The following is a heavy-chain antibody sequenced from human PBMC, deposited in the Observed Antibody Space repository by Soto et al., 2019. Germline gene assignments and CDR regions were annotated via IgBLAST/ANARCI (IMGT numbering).Heavy chain of an antibody. J-gene: IGHJ4*02. CDR1: GGTFSNYP. Sequence: EASVKVSCKASGGTFSNYPLSWVRQAPGQGLEWMGRIIPMLGIATYAQRFQGRVIITADKSTSTAYLEVSSLRYEDTAVYYCARDERSGDFDYWGQGTQVTVSS. CDR3: ARDERSGDFDY. D-gene: IGHD3-3*01. CDR2: IIPMLGIA. V-gene: IGHV1-69*04.